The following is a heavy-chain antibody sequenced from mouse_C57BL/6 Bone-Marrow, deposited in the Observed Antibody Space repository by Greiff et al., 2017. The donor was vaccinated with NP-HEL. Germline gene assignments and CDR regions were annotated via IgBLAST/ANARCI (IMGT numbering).Heavy chain of an antibody. CDR2: IWRGGST. CDR3: AIGSSYWYFDV. Sequence: VQLVESGPGLVQPSQSLSITCTVSGFSLTSYGVHWVRQSPGKGLEWLGVIWRGGSTDYNAAFMSRPCITKDNSKSQVFFKMNSLQADDTAIYYCAIGSSYWYFDVWGTGTTVTVSS. CDR1: GFSLTSYG. V-gene: IGHV2-5*01. D-gene: IGHD1-1*01. J-gene: IGHJ1*03.